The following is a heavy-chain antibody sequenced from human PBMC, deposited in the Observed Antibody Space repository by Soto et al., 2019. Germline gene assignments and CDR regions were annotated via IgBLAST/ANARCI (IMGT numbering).Heavy chain of an antibody. J-gene: IGHJ4*02. Sequence: ASVQVSCKGSGYTFTSYGISWVRQAPGQGLEWMGWISAYNGNTNYAQKLQGRVTMTTDTSTSTAYMELRSLRSDDTAVYYCATYCSGGSCDFDYWGQGTLVTVSS. V-gene: IGHV1-18*01. D-gene: IGHD2-15*01. CDR2: ISAYNGNT. CDR3: ATYCSGGSCDFDY. CDR1: GYTFTSYG.